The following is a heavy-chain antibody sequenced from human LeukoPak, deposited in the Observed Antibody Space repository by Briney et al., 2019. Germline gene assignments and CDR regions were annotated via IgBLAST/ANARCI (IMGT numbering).Heavy chain of an antibody. J-gene: IGHJ4*02. D-gene: IGHD5-18*01. V-gene: IGHV1-18*01. Sequence: GTSVKVSCKASGYTFTSYGISWVRQAPGQGLEWMGWISAYNGNTNYAQKLQGRVTMTTDTSTNTAYMELRSLRSDDTAVYYCARDLSGTAMAPDHFDYWGQGTLVTVSS. CDR1: GYTFTSYG. CDR3: ARDLSGTAMAPDHFDY. CDR2: ISAYNGNT.